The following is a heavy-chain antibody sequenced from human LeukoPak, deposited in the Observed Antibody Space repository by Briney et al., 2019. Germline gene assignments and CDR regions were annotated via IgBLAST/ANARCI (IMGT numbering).Heavy chain of an antibody. V-gene: IGHV3-23*01. J-gene: IGHJ4*02. Sequence: PGGSLRLSCAASGFTFSSYAVSWVRQAPGKGLEWVSAISGSGDSTYYADSVKGQFTISRDNSKNTLYLQMNSLRAEDTGVYYCARDPVFRGSCWYDYWGQGTLVTVSS. CDR1: GFTFSSYA. CDR2: ISGSGDST. CDR3: ARDPVFRGSCWYDY. D-gene: IGHD6-13*01.